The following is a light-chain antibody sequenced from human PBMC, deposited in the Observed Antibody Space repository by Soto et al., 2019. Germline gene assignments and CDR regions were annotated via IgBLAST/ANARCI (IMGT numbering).Light chain of an antibody. Sequence: AIRMTQSPSSLSASTGDRVTITCRASQGISRYLAWYQQKPGKAPKLLIYAASSLQSGVASRFSGSGSGTDVTLTISCLQSEDFGTYYCQQYYSYPLTFGGGTNVEIK. J-gene: IGKJ4*01. V-gene: IGKV1-8*01. CDR2: AAS. CDR1: QGISRY. CDR3: QQYYSYPLT.